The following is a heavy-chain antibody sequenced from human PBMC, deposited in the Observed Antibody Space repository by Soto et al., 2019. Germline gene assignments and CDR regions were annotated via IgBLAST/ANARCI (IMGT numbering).Heavy chain of an antibody. CDR2: INTDESST. CDR3: TRVGYGSGKDFDY. CDR1: GFTFTNYW. Sequence: EVQLVESGGGLVQPGGSLRLSCAASGFTFTNYWMHWVRQAPGKGLVWVSRINTDESSTEYADSVKGRFTISRDNAKNTLYLQMTSLGADDTAVYYCTRVGYGSGKDFDYWGQGTLVTVSS. D-gene: IGHD3-10*01. J-gene: IGHJ4*02. V-gene: IGHV3-74*03.